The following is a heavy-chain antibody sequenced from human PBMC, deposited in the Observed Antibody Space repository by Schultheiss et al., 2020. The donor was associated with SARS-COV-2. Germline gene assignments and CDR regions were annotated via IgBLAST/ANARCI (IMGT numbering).Heavy chain of an antibody. CDR3: AKGRRLSGSGNYCDY. J-gene: IGHJ4*02. CDR2: INNDGSST. V-gene: IGHV3-74*01. D-gene: IGHD3-10*01. CDR1: GFTFSDAW. Sequence: GGSLRLSCAASGFTFSDAWMNWVRQATGKGPVWVSRINNDGSSTSYADSVKGRFTISRDNAKNSLYLQMNSLRAEDTAVYYCAKGRRLSGSGNYCDYWGQGTLVTVSS.